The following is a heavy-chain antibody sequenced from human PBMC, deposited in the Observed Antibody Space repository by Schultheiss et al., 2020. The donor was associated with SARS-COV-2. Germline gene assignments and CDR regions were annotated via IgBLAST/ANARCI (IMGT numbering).Heavy chain of an antibody. CDR1: GFTFSSYA. D-gene: IGHD5-12*01. Sequence: GESLKISCAASGFTFSSYAMHWVRQASGKGLEWVGRIRSKANSYATAYAASVKGRFTISRDDSKNTAYLQMNSLKTEDTAVYYCTRLGYSGYDFAYWGQGTLVTVSS. V-gene: IGHV3-73*01. CDR3: TRLGYSGYDFAY. CDR2: IRSKANSYAT. J-gene: IGHJ4*02.